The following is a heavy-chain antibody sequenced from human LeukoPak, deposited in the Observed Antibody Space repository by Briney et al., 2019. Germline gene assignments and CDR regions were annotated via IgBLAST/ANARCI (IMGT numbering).Heavy chain of an antibody. D-gene: IGHD3-9*01. CDR3: ARGIETGSYYYYMDV. CDR2: ISYDGSNK. J-gene: IGHJ6*03. V-gene: IGHV3-30*19. Sequence: GGSLRLSCAASGFTFSNYAMHWVRQAPGKGLEWLAVISYDGSNKYYADSVKGRFTISRDNSKNTLYLQMNSLRAEDTAVYYCARGIETGSYYYYMDVWGKGTTVTVSS. CDR1: GFTFSNYA.